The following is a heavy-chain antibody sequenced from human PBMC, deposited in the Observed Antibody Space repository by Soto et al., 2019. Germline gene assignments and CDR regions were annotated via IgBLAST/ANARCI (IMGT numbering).Heavy chain of an antibody. CDR2: IYYSGST. V-gene: IGHV4-39*01. J-gene: IGHJ5*02. CDR3: ATSYWFDH. Sequence: QLQLQESGPGLVKPSETLSLTCTVSGGSISSRGYYWGWIRQPPGKGLEWIGTIYYSGSTYYNPSLKSRVTLSVDTSKNQFSLKLSSVTAADTAVYYCATSYWFDHWGQGTLVTVSS. CDR1: GGSISSRGYY.